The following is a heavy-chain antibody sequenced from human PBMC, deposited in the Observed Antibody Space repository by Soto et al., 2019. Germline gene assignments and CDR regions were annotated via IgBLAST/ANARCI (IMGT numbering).Heavy chain of an antibody. D-gene: IGHD3-10*01. CDR3: AACYGSGTDCKEDYLAW. CDR1: GFTFTNAW. Sequence: GGSLRLSCAASGFTFTNAWMSWVRQAPGKGLEWVGRVKRKTNGGTTDYAAPVKDRFNISRDDSKNTLYLQMNNLKTEDTAVYYCAACYGSGTDCKEDYLAWGGQGTPVTVSS. V-gene: IGHV3-15*01. CDR2: VKRKTNGGTT. J-gene: IGHJ4*02.